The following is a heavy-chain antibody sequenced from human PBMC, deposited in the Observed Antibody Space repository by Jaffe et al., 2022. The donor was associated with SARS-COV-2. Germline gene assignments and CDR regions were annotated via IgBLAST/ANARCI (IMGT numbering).Heavy chain of an antibody. CDR1: GFTFSSYW. D-gene: IGHD3-10*01. J-gene: IGHJ4*02. V-gene: IGHV3-7*01. CDR3: ARETELNYGSGPPVN. CDR2: IKQDGSEK. Sequence: EVQLVESGGGLVQPGGSLRLSCAASGFTFSSYWMSWVRQAPGKGLEWVANIKQDGSEKYYVDSVKGRFTISRDNAKNSLYLQMNSLRAEDTAVYYCARETELNYGSGPPVNWGQGTLVTVSS.